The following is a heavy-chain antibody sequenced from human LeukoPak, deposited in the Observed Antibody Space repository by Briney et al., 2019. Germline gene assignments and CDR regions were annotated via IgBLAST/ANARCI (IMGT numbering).Heavy chain of an antibody. CDR2: IYYSGST. Sequence: SETLSLTCTVSGGSISSSSYYWGWIRQPPGKGLEWIGSIYYSGSTYYNPSLKRRVTISVDTSKNQFSLKLSSVTAADTAVYYCARPGSSGSYSYYLDYWGEETLVTVSS. CDR3: ARPGSSGSYSYYLDY. CDR1: GGSISSSSYY. J-gene: IGHJ4*02. V-gene: IGHV4-39*01. D-gene: IGHD1-26*01.